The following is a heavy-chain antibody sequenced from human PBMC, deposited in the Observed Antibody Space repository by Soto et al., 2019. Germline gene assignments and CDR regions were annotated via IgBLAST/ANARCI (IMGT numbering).Heavy chain of an antibody. Sequence: ASVKVSCKASGYTLTSYGISWVRQAPGQGLEWMGWISAYNGNTNYAQKLQGRVTMTTDTSTSTAYMELRSLRSDDTAVYYCARDRYYDILTGLDYWGQGTLVTVSS. D-gene: IGHD3-9*01. CDR2: ISAYNGNT. CDR3: ARDRYYDILTGLDY. V-gene: IGHV1-18*01. J-gene: IGHJ4*02. CDR1: GYTLTSYG.